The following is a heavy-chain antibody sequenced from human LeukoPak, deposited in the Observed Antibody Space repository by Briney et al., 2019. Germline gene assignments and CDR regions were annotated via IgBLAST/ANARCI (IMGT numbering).Heavy chain of an antibody. V-gene: IGHV1-69*13. CDR3: AREDTYVLTTYYYYGMDV. CDR2: IIPIFGTA. CDR1: GGTFSNYA. J-gene: IGHJ6*02. Sequence: SVKVSCKASGGTFSNYAISWVRQAPGQGLEWMGGIIPIFGTANYAQKFQGRVTITADESTSTAYMELSSLRSEDTAVYYCAREDTYVLTTYYYYGMDVWGQGTTVTVSS. D-gene: IGHD1-1*01.